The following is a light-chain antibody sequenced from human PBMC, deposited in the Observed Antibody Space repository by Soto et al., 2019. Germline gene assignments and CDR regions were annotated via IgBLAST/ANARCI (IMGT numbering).Light chain of an antibody. V-gene: IGKV3-11*01. Sequence: VRTQSPAILSLSPGERATIKCRASQSIGNFLAWYQQKPCQPPRLIIFDASNRAAGVPARFSGSVSGTDFTLTIRRLEPEDFAVYFGQQRSSWPTITFGQWTRLEIK. CDR3: QQRSSWPTIT. J-gene: IGKJ5*01. CDR1: QSIGNF. CDR2: DAS.